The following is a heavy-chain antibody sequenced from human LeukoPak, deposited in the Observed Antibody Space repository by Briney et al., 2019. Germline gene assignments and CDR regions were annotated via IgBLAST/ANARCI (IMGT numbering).Heavy chain of an antibody. Sequence: GVLRLSCAASGFTFSSYAMSWVRPAPGKGLEWVSAISGSGGSTYYADSVKGRFAISRDNSKNTLYLQMNSLRAEDTAVYYCAKSATVSPWYFDYWGQGTLVTVSS. D-gene: IGHD4-17*01. CDR3: AKSATVSPWYFDY. CDR1: GFTFSSYA. CDR2: ISGSGGST. J-gene: IGHJ4*02. V-gene: IGHV3-23*01.